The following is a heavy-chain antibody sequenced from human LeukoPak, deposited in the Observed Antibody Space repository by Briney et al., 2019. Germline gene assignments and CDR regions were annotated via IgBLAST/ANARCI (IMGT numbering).Heavy chain of an antibody. D-gene: IGHD6-19*01. CDR2: MYDSGNT. CDR1: GGSMNGYY. V-gene: IGHV4-59*12. Sequence: SETLSLTCTVSGGSMNGYYWSWIRQPPGRGLEWIGYMYDSGNTNYNPSLKSRATISLDTAKNQVSLKLSSVTAADTAVYYCAKKTGYSSGWYPIDAFDIWGQGTMVTVSS. CDR3: AKKTGYSSGWYPIDAFDI. J-gene: IGHJ3*02.